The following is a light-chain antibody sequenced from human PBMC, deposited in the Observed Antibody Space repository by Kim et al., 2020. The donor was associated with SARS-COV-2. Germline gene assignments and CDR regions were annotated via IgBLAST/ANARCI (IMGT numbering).Light chain of an antibody. Sequence: FKLTCTLSSGHSSYAIAWHQQQPEKGPRYLMKLNSDGSHSKGDGIPDRFSGSSSGAERYLTISSLQSEDEADYYCQTWGTGIHVVFGGGTQLTVL. CDR2: LNSDGSH. CDR3: QTWGTGIHVV. J-gene: IGLJ2*01. V-gene: IGLV4-69*01. CDR1: SGHSSYA.